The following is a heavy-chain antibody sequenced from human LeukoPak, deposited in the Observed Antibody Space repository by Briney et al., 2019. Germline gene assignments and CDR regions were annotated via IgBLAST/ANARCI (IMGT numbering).Heavy chain of an antibody. J-gene: IGHJ4*02. D-gene: IGHD6-19*01. CDR2: ISSTGSTI. Sequence: GGSLRLSCAASGFTFSSYEMNWVRQAPGKGLEWVSYISSTGSTIYYADSMKGRFTISRDNAKNSLSLQMNSLRAEDTAVYYCASDIAVAAYYFDYWGQGTLVTVSS. V-gene: IGHV3-48*03. CDR3: ASDIAVAAYYFDY. CDR1: GFTFSSYE.